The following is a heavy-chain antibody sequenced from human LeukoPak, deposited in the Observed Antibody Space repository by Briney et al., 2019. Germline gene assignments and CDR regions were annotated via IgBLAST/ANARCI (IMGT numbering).Heavy chain of an antibody. CDR2: ISSSNSDI. Sequence: GGSLRLSCAASGFSISSHNMNWVRQAPGKGLEWVSSISSSNSDIYHADSVKGRFTISRDNSKNTLYLQVNSLRAEDTAIYYCSKGRTVTGTLALDYWGQGTLVTVSS. V-gene: IGHV3-21*04. CDR1: GFSISSHN. J-gene: IGHJ4*02. CDR3: SKGRTVTGTLALDY. D-gene: IGHD6-19*01.